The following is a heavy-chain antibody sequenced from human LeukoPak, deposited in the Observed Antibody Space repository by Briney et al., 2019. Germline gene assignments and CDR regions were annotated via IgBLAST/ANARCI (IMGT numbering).Heavy chain of an antibody. D-gene: IGHD2-21*02. V-gene: IGHV1-24*01. CDR2: FDPEDGET. Sequence: ASVKVSCKVSGYTLAELSMHWVRQAPGKGLEWMGGFDPEDGETIYAQKFQGRVTMTEDTSTDTAYMELSSLRSEDTAVYYCATLGCSGGDCYSGYWGQGTLVTVSS. CDR1: GYTLAELS. J-gene: IGHJ4*02. CDR3: ATLGCSGGDCYSGY.